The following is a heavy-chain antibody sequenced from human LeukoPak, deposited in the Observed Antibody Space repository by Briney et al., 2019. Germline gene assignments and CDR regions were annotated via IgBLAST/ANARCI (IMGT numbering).Heavy chain of an antibody. CDR2: INPNSGGT. J-gene: IGHJ6*03. D-gene: IGHD5-12*01. CDR1: GYTFTGYY. CDR3: ARGPGNIVATWGMDV. V-gene: IGHV1-2*02. Sequence: GASVKVSCKASGYTFTGYYMHWVRQAPGQGLEWMGWINPNSGGTNYAQKFQGRVTMTRDTSISTAYMELSRLRSEDTAVYYCARGPGNIVATWGMDVWGKGTTVTVSS.